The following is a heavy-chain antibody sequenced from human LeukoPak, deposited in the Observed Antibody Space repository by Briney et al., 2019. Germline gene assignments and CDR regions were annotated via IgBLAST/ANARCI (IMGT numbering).Heavy chain of an antibody. CDR2: MNPNSGNT. D-gene: IGHD3-16*01. V-gene: IGHV1-8*02. CDR3: ARALGGGLHPDDY. CDR1: GCTFTGYY. J-gene: IGHJ4*02. Sequence: GASVKVSCKASGCTFTGYYMHWVRQAPGQGLEWMGWMNPNSGNTGYAQKFQGRVTMTRNTSINTAYMELSSLRFEDTAVYYCARALGGGLHPDDYWGQGTLVTVSS.